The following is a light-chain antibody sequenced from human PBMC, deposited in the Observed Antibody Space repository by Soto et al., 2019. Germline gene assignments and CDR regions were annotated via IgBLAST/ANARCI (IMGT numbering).Light chain of an antibody. CDR1: SSDVGGYNY. J-gene: IGLJ1*01. V-gene: IGLV2-14*01. CDR2: EVS. CDR3: SSYTSSRNLV. Sequence: QSVLTQPASVSGSPGQSITISCTGTSSDVGGYNYVSWYQQHPGKAPKLMIYEVSNRPSGVSNRVSGSKSGNTASLTISGLQAEDEADDYCSSYTSSRNLVFGTGTKRTVL.